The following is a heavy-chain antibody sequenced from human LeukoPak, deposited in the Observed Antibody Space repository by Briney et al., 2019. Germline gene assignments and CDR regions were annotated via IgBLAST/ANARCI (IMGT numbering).Heavy chain of an antibody. J-gene: IGHJ4*02. D-gene: IGHD6-19*01. CDR3: ARYIYSSGWCFDY. CDR1: VFTFSSYW. V-gene: IGHV3-7*01. CDR2: IKQDGSEK. Sequence: GGTLSLSCAASVFTFSSYWLSWVRQAQGRGLDGVANIKQDGSEKFYVDSVKGRFTISRDNAQNSLYLQMNSLRAEDTAVYYCARYIYSSGWCFDYWGQGTLVTVSS.